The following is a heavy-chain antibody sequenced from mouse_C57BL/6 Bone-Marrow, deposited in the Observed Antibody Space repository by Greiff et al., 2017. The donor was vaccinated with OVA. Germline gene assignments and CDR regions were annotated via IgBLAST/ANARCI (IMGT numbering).Heavy chain of an antibody. CDR2: IYPGSGST. Sequence: QVHVKQPGAELVKPGASVKMSCKASGYTFTSYSITWVKQRPGQGLEWIGDIYPGSGSTNYNEKFKSKATLTVDTSSSTAYMQLSSLTSEDSAVYYCAYLGSSYWWYFDVWGTGTTVTVSS. V-gene: IGHV1-55*01. CDR3: AYLGSSYWWYFDV. D-gene: IGHD1-1*01. J-gene: IGHJ1*03. CDR1: GYTFTSYS.